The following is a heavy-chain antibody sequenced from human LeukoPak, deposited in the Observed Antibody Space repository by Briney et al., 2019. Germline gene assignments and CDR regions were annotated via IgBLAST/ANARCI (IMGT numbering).Heavy chain of an antibody. CDR1: GFTFSSYW. Sequence: GGSLRLSCAASGFTFSSYWMSWVRQAPGKGLEWVANIKQDGSEKYYVDSVKGRFTISRDNAKNSLHLQMNSLRAEDTAVCYCARDGDIVVVPAAIGYYGMDVWGQGTTVTVSS. J-gene: IGHJ6*02. CDR3: ARDGDIVVVPAAIGYYGMDV. V-gene: IGHV3-7*01. CDR2: IKQDGSEK. D-gene: IGHD2-2*01.